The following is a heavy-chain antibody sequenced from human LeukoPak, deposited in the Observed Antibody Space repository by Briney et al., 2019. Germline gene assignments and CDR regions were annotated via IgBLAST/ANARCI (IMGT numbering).Heavy chain of an antibody. D-gene: IGHD1-26*01. J-gene: IGHJ6*03. CDR3: AKDGEGSPYYYYYMDV. Sequence: GGSLRLSCAASGFTFSKYVMNWVRQAPGKGLEWVSAISASRGSTYYADSVKGRFTISRDNSKNTLYLQMDSLSAEDTAVYYCAKDGEGSPYYYYYMDVWDKGTPVTVSS. CDR2: ISASRGST. V-gene: IGHV3-23*01. CDR1: GFTFSKYV.